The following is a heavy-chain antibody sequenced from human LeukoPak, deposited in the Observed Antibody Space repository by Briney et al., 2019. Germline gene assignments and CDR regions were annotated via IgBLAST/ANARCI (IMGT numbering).Heavy chain of an antibody. CDR1: GFTFSSYS. CDR2: ISSSSSYI. V-gene: IGHV3-21*01. Sequence: GGSLRLSCAASGFTFSSYSMNWVRQAPGKGLEWVSSISSSSSYIYYADSVKGRFTISRDNAKNSLYLQMNSLRAEDTAVYYCARDSITMVRGGGFDIWGQGTMVTASS. CDR3: ARDSITMVRGGGFDI. J-gene: IGHJ3*02. D-gene: IGHD3-10*01.